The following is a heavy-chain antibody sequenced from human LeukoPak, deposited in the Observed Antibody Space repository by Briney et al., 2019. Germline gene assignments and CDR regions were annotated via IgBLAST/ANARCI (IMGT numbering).Heavy chain of an antibody. D-gene: IGHD4-23*01. Sequence: GGSLRLSCAASGFTFSSSAMNWVRQAPGKGLEWVSYISSGTSTIYYADSVKGRFTISRDNAKNSLYLQMNSLRAEDTAVYYCARDVTYYGGDWFDPWGQGTLSPSPQ. CDR3: ARDVTYYGGDWFDP. CDR1: GFTFSSSA. CDR2: ISSGTSTI. J-gene: IGHJ5*02. V-gene: IGHV3-48*04.